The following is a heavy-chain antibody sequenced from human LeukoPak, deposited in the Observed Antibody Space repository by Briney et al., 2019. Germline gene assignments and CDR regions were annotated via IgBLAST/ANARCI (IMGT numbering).Heavy chain of an antibody. CDR3: ATLRSGVRVY. D-gene: IGHD2-8*01. CDR2: INPNSGGT. J-gene: IGHJ4*02. Sequence: AAVKASCKASGYTFSGYSIHWVRQAPGQGLEWMGWINPNSGGTNYAQKFQGRVTMTSDTYTRTDYMELSSLTSDDTAVYYCATLRSGVRVYWGQGTLVTVAS. V-gene: IGHV1-2*02. CDR1: GYTFSGYS.